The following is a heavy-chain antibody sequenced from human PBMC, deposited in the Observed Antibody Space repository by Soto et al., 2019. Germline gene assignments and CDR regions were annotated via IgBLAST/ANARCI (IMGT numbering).Heavy chain of an antibody. CDR2: IYYSGST. CDR1: GGSISSSSYY. D-gene: IGHD2-15*01. CDR3: ARVALYCSGGSCYSPEYFQH. J-gene: IGHJ1*01. Sequence: SETLSLTCTVSGGSISSSSYYWGWIRQPPGKGLEWIGSIYYSGSTYYNPSLKSRVTISVDTSKNQFSLKLSSVTAADTAVYYCARVALYCSGGSCYSPEYFQHWGQGTLVTVSS. V-gene: IGHV4-39*07.